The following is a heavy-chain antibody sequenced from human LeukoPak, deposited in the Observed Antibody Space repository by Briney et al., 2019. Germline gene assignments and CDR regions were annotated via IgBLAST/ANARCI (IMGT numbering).Heavy chain of an antibody. J-gene: IGHJ4*02. CDR2: SSDSGGRT. D-gene: IGHD3-22*01. CDR1: GFTLSNYG. Sequence: GGSLLLSCSASGFTLSNYGMSWVRQAPGKGLEWVAGSSDSGGRTNYADSMKGRFTISRDNPKNTLYLQMNSLRAEDTAVYFCAKRGVVIRVILVGFHKEAYYFDSWGQGALVIVSS. V-gene: IGHV3-23*01. CDR3: AKRGVVIRVILVGFHKEAYYFDS.